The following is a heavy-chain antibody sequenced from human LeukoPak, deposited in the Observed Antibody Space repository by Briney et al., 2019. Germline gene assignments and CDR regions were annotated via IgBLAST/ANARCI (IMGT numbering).Heavy chain of an antibody. V-gene: IGHV3-21*01. CDR1: GFTFHSYN. Sequence: PGRSLRLSCAASGFTFHSYNMHWVRQAPGKGLEWVSSISSSSNYIYYADSVKGRFTISRDNAKNSLYLHMASLRAEDTAVYYCARAYSTYYYYYMDVWGKGTTVTVSS. D-gene: IGHD2-21*01. J-gene: IGHJ6*03. CDR2: ISSSSNYI. CDR3: ARAYSTYYYYYMDV.